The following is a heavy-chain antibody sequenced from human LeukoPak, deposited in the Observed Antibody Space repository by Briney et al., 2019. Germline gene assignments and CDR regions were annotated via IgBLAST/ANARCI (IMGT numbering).Heavy chain of an antibody. CDR3: ARDSPQDYYYYMDV. CDR2: MNPNSGNT. CDR1: GYTFTSYD. V-gene: IGHV1-8*01. J-gene: IGHJ6*03. Sequence: ASVKGSCKASGYTFTSYDINWVREATGQGLEWMGWMNPNSGNTGYAQKFQGRVTMTRNTSISTAYMELSSLRSEDTAVYYCARDSPQDYYYYMDVWGKGTTVTISS. D-gene: IGHD4-11*01.